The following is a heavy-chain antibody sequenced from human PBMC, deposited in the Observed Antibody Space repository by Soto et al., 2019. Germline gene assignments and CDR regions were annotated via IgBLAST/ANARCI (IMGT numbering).Heavy chain of an antibody. J-gene: IGHJ4*02. CDR2: IIPIFGTA. CDR3: ARTTYYYDSSGYYDY. V-gene: IGHV1-69*13. D-gene: IGHD3-22*01. Sequence: ASVKVSGKASGGTFSSYAISWVRQAPGQGLEWMGGIIPIFGTANYAQKFQGRVTITADESTSTAYMELSSLRSEDTAVYYCARTTYYYDSSGYYDYWGQGTLVTVSS. CDR1: GGTFSSYA.